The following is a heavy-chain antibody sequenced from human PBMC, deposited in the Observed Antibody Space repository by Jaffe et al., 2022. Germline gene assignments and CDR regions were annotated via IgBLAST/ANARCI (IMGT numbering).Heavy chain of an antibody. CDR1: GFTFDDYA. CDR3: AKAPHYYGDYVGDPNYYFDY. D-gene: IGHD4-17*01. CDR2: ISWNSGSI. Sequence: EVQLVESGGGLVQPGRSLRLSCAASGFTFDDYAMHWVRQAPGKGLEWVSGISWNSGSIGYADSVKGRFTISRDNAKNSLYLQMNSLRAEDTALYYCAKAPHYYGDYVGDPNYYFDYWGQGTLVTVSS. J-gene: IGHJ4*02. V-gene: IGHV3-9*01.